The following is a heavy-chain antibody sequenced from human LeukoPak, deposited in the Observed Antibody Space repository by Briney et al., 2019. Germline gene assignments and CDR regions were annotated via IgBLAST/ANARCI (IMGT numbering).Heavy chain of an antibody. J-gene: IGHJ5*02. CDR1: GGSISSYY. CDR2: IYYSGST. V-gene: IGHV4-59*01. CDR3: AREEIRSWFDP. D-gene: IGHD5-24*01. Sequence: KRSQTLSLTCTVSGGSISSYYWSWIRQPPGKGLEWIGYIYYSGSTNYNPSLKSRVTISVDTSKNQFSLKLSPVTAADTAVYYCAREEIRSWFDPWGQGTLVTVSS.